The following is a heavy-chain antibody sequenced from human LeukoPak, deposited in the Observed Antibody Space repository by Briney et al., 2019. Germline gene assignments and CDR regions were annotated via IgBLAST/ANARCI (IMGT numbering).Heavy chain of an antibody. D-gene: IGHD6-13*01. CDR1: GGTFSSYA. CDR2: IIPIFGTA. V-gene: IGHV1-69*01. CDR3: ASRSSSSWYSYYYYGMDV. J-gene: IGHJ6*02. Sequence: VASVKVSCKASGGTFSSYAISWVRQAPGQGLEWMGGIIPIFGTANYAQKFQGRVTITADESTSTAYMELSSLRSEDTAVYYCASRSSSSWYSYYYYGMDVWGQGTTVTVSS.